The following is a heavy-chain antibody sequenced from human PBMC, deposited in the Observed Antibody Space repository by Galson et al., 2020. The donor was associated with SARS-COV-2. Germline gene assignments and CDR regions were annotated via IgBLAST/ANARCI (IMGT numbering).Heavy chain of an antibody. V-gene: IGHV3-11*01. CDR2: ISSSGSTI. D-gene: IGHD2-8*01. Sequence: GGSLRLSCAASGFTFSDYYMSWIRQAPGKGLEWVSYISSSGSTIYYADSVKGRFTISRDNAKNSLYLQMNSLRAEDTAVYYCARDSDVLMVYAIHPPGYYGMDVWGQGTTVTVSS. CDR3: ARDSDVLMVYAIHPPGYYGMDV. CDR1: GFTFSDYY. J-gene: IGHJ6*02.